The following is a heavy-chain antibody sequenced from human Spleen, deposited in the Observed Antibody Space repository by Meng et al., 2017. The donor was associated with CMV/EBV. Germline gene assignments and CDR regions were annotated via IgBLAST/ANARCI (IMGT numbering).Heavy chain of an antibody. J-gene: IGHJ4*02. CDR1: GFTFRKFT. Sequence: GGSLRLSCAASGFTFRKFTMNWVRRAPGKGLEWVSSISSSGGTIQYSDSVKGRFTISRDNTKNSVSLLMSSLRVEDTAFYYCARDALSSGVDYWGQGALVTVSS. D-gene: IGHD6-19*01. CDR3: ARDALSSGVDY. CDR2: ISSSGGTI. V-gene: IGHV3-21*01.